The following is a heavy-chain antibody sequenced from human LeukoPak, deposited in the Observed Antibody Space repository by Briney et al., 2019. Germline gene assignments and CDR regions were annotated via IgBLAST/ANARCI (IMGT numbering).Heavy chain of an antibody. CDR3: ARGGYGSGSYYYYYYYMDV. D-gene: IGHD3-10*01. CDR2: MNWNGGST. V-gene: IGHV3-20*01. CDR1: GFTFDDYA. Sequence: PGGSLRLSCAASGFTFDDYAMSWVRQTPGKGLEWVSGMNWNGGSTGYADSVKGRFTISRDNAKYSLYLEMNSLRAEDTALYHCARGGYGSGSYYYYYYYMDVWGKGTTVTVSS. J-gene: IGHJ6*03.